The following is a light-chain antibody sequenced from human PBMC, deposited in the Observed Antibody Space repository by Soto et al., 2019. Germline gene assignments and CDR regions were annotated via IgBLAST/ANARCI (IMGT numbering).Light chain of an antibody. J-gene: IGKJ1*01. Sequence: DIQMTQSPYSVSASVGDRVTITCRASQGISSWLAWYQQKPGKAPKLLIYAASSLQSGVPSRFTGSGSGTDFTRPISSVQAEDFAAYYCQQASSFPLTFGEGTKVEIK. CDR2: AAS. V-gene: IGKV1-12*01. CDR1: QGISSW. CDR3: QQASSFPLT.